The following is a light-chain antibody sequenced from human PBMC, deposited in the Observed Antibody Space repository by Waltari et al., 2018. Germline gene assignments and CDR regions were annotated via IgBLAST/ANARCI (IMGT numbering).Light chain of an antibody. CDR1: QSISSW. Sequence: DIQMTQSPSTLSASVGDRVTITCRASQSISSWLAWYQQKPGKAPNLLIYKASTLQSGVPSRFGGSGSGTEFTLTISSLQPDDFATYYCQQGHSFPLTFGGGTKIDMK. CDR3: QQGHSFPLT. J-gene: IGKJ4*01. V-gene: IGKV1-5*03. CDR2: KAS.